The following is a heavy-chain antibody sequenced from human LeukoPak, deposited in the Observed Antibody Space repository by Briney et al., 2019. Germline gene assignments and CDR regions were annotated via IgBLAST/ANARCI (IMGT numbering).Heavy chain of an antibody. V-gene: IGHV4-59*08. CDR2: IYYSGST. Sequence: PSETLSLTCAVYGASFSGFHWSWIRQPPGKGLEWIGYIYYSGSTNYKPSLKSRVTISVDTSKNQFSLKLSSVTAADTAVYYCARHSYLLGTAIDYWGQGTLVTVSS. CDR3: ARHSYLLGTAIDY. CDR1: GASFSGFH. J-gene: IGHJ4*02. D-gene: IGHD5-18*01.